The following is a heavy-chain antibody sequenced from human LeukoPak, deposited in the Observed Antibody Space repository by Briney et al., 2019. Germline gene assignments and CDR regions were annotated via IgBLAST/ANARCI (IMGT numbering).Heavy chain of an antibody. CDR2: INQDESEK. CDR1: GFTFSNYW. CDR3: ARDGQAVVVITGGYDY. J-gene: IGHJ4*02. Sequence: GGSLRLSCAASGFTFSNYWMSWVRQAPGKGLEWVANINQDESEKYYVDSVRGRFTISRDNAKNSLYLQMNSLRAEDTAVYYCARDGQAVVVITGGYDYWGQGTLVTVSS. V-gene: IGHV3-7*01. D-gene: IGHD3-22*01.